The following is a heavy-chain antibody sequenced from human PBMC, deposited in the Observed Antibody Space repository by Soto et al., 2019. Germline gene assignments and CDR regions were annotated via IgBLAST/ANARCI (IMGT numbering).Heavy chain of an antibody. CDR1: GYTFTGYY. J-gene: IGHJ6*02. CDR3: ARFRDFVVVPAAIEPPNYGMDA. V-gene: IGHV1-2*04. CDR2: INPNSGGT. D-gene: IGHD2-2*01. Sequence: ASVKVSCKASGYTFTGYYMHWVRQAPGQGLEWMGWINPNSGGTNYAQKFQGWVTMTRDTSISTAYMELSRLRSDDTAVYYCARFRDFVVVPAAIEPPNYGMDAWGQGTTVTVSS.